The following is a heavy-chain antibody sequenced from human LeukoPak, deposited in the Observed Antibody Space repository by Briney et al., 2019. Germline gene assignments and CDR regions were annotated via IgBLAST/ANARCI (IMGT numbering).Heavy chain of an antibody. CDR3: ARVNGGFDY. Sequence: ASVKVSCKASGYIFTSYAMHWVRQAPGQRLEWMGWFNAGNGNTKYSQKFQSRVTITRDTSASTAYMELSSLRSEDTAVYYCARVNGGFDYWGQGTLVTVSS. J-gene: IGHJ4*02. CDR1: GYIFTSYA. V-gene: IGHV1-3*01. CDR2: FNAGNGNT. D-gene: IGHD2-8*01.